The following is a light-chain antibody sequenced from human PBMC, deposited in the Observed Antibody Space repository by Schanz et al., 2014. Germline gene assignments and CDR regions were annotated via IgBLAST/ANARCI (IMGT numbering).Light chain of an antibody. J-gene: IGLJ1*01. CDR3: CSYAGGTIYN. CDR1: SSDVGGYNY. Sequence: QSALTQPPSASGSPGQSVTISCTGTSSDVGGYNYVSWYQQHPGKAPKLMIFDVNQRPSGVPHRFSGSKSGNTASLTISGLQSEDEAEYFCCSYAGGTIYNFGTGTKLTVL. CDR2: DVN. V-gene: IGLV2-8*01.